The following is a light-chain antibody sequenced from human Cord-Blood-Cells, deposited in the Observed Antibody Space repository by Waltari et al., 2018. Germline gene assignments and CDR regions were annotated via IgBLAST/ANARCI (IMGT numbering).Light chain of an antibody. CDR1: SSDVGSYNH. Sequence: QSALTQPASVSGSPGQSITISCTGTSSDVGSYNHVSWYQQQPGKAPKLMIYEGSKRPSGVSNRFAGSQSGNTASLTISGLQAEDEADYYCCSYAGSSTFHVVFGGGTKLTVL. CDR2: EGS. CDR3: CSYAGSSTFHVV. V-gene: IGLV2-23*03. J-gene: IGLJ2*01.